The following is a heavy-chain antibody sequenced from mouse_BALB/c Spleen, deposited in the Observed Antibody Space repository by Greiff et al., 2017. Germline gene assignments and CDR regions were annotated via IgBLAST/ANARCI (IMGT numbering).Heavy chain of an antibody. CDR3: ARSGGDWYFDV. V-gene: IGHV1-54*01. CDR1: GYAFTNYL. D-gene: IGHD3-1*01. J-gene: IGHJ1*01. CDR2: INPGSGGT. Sequence: QVQLKQSGAELVRPGTSVKVSCKASGYAFTNYLIEWVKQRPGQGLEWIGVINPGSGGTNYNEKFKGKATLTADKSSSTAYMQLSSLTSDDSAVYFSARSGGDWYFDVWGAGTTVTVSS.